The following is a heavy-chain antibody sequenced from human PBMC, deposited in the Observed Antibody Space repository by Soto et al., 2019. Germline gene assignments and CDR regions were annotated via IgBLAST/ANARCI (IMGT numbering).Heavy chain of an antibody. D-gene: IGHD7-27*01. CDR3: ARGPSGDKVDS. Sequence: QVQLQESGPGLVKPSQTLSLTCTVSGGSINNVNYCWSWIRQSPDKGLEWIGHIYNGGTTYNNPSPTTRVTLSVDTSNHQFSLQLISVSAAATPVYYCARGPSGDKVDSWGQGTLVPVAS. CDR2: IYNGGTT. J-gene: IGHJ4*02. V-gene: IGHV4-30-4*01. CDR1: GGSINNVNYC.